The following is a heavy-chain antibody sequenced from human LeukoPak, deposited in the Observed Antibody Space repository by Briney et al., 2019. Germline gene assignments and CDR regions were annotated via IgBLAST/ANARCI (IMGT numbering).Heavy chain of an antibody. D-gene: IGHD5-24*01. CDR1: GFSFSTHW. Sequence: GGSLRLSCAASGFSFSTHWMSWFRQAPGKGLEWVALIKQDGSVIHYVDSVKGRFTISRDNAKNSLSLQMNSLRADGTAVYYCAGDEGWTFDIWGQGTKVTVSS. CDR3: AGDEGWTFDI. J-gene: IGHJ3*02. CDR2: IKQDGSVI. V-gene: IGHV3-7*01.